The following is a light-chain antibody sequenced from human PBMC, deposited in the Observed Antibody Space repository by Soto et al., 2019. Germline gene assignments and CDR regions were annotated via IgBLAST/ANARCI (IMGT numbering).Light chain of an antibody. V-gene: IGKV2-28*01. CDR3: MQALQTPRT. J-gene: IGKJ1*01. Sequence: DIVMTQSPLSLPVTPGEPASISCRSSQSLLHSNGYNYLDWYLQKPGQSPQLLIYLGSNRASGVPDRFSRSGSGTDFTLKSSRVEAEDVGVYYCMQALQTPRTFGQGTKVEIK. CDR1: QSLLHSNGYNY. CDR2: LGS.